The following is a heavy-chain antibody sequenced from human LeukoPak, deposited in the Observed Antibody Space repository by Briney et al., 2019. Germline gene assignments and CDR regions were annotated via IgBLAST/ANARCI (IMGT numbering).Heavy chain of an antibody. J-gene: IGHJ4*02. D-gene: IGHD3-10*01. Sequence: GGSLRLSCAASGFTFSAYAMSWVRQAPMSWVRQAPGKGLEWVATISGSGDKTYYADSVKGRFTISRDNSKNTLYLQMNSLRADDTALYYCAKSRAGATVIRGEFDYWGQGTLVTVSS. CDR3: AKSRAGATVIRGEFDY. V-gene: IGHV3-23*01. CDR2: ISGSGDKT. CDR1: GFTFSAYA.